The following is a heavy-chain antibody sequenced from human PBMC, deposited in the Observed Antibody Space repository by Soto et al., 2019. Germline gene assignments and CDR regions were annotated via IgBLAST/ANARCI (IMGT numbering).Heavy chain of an antibody. V-gene: IGHV3-48*02. CDR3: ARDHLWAFDY. Sequence: GWALRLSCAASGFSLSVYSMNWVRQAPGKGLEWVSYINGRDGAINYVDSVKGRFTISIDIAKNSLYLQMNSLRDEDTAVYFCARDHLWAFDYWGQGVLVTVS. D-gene: IGHD3-3*02. CDR2: INGRDGAI. J-gene: IGHJ4*02. CDR1: GFSLSVYS.